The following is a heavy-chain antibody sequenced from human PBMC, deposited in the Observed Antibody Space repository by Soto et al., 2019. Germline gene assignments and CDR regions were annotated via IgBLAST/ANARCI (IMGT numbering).Heavy chain of an antibody. CDR3: TRVCINVQEAPARPGCLMVV. CDR1: GDTFSSYA. Sequence: ASVKVSCKASGDTFSSYAINWVRQAPGQGLEWMGGIITIFGTANYAQKFQGRVTITGDKSTSPANMELSSLRSEDTAVDFRTRVCINVQEAPARPGCLMVVRGQGTTGSVSS. V-gene: IGHV1-69*06. J-gene: IGHJ6*01. CDR2: IITIFGTA. D-gene: IGHD2-8*01.